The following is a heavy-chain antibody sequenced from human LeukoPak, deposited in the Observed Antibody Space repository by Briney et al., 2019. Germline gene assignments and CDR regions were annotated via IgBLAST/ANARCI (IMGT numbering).Heavy chain of an antibody. J-gene: IGHJ6*03. V-gene: IGHV3-11*04. Sequence: PGGSLRLSCAASGFTFSDYYMSWIRQAPGKGLEWVSYISSSGSTIYYADSVKGRFTISRDNAKNSLYLQMNSLRAEDTAVYYCARVTSQLWRYYYYMDVWGKGTTVTVSS. CDR1: GFTFSDYY. D-gene: IGHD5-18*01. CDR3: ARVTSQLWRYYYYMDV. CDR2: ISSSGSTI.